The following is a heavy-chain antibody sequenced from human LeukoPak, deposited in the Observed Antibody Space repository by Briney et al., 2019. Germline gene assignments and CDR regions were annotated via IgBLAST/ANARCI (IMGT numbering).Heavy chain of an antibody. CDR3: ARVDTAMVKDFDY. J-gene: IGHJ4*02. CDR2: IYYSGST. Sequence: PSETLSLTCTVSGGSIGSYYWSWIRQPPGKGLEWIGYIYYSGSTNYNPSLKSRVTISVDTSKNQFSLKLSSVTAADTAVYYCARVDTAMVKDFDYWGQGTLVTVSS. V-gene: IGHV4-59*08. CDR1: GGSIGSYY. D-gene: IGHD5-18*01.